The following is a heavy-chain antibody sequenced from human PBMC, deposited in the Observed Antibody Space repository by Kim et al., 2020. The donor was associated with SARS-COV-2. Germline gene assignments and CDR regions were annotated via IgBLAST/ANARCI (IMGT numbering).Heavy chain of an antibody. CDR1: GFLFSAYN. CDR3: ARDRISGSGNPPFGP. D-gene: IGHD3-10*01. Sequence: GGSLRLSCAASGFLFSAYNMNWVRRAPGKGLEWVASISFSTNDIVYADSVKGRFTVSRDKAKNSLYLQMNSLRADDTAFYYCARDRISGSGNPPFGPWGQGTLVTVSS. J-gene: IGHJ5*02. V-gene: IGHV3-21*01. CDR2: ISFSTNDI.